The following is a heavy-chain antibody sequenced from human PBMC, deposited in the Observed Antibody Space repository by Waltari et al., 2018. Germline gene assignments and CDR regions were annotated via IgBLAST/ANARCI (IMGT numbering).Heavy chain of an antibody. D-gene: IGHD1-26*01. V-gene: IGHV3-21*02. CDR2: ISSGSSYI. J-gene: IGHJ3*02. Sequence: QLAESGGGLVRPGGSLRLSCAASGFNFNIYSLIWVRQAPGKGLGWVSSISSGSSYIYYADSVKGRFTVSRDNIQNSVFLEMTGLRVDDTAMYYCARPQADTGTYKIAFQIWGQGTMVTVST. CDR1: GFNFNIYS. CDR3: ARPQADTGTYKIAFQI.